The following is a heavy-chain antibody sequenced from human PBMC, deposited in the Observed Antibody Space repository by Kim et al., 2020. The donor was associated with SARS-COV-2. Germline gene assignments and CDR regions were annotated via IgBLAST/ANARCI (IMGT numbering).Heavy chain of an antibody. CDR2: ISSSSSYI. CDR1: GFTFSSYS. Sequence: GGSLRLSCAASGFTFSSYSMNWVRQAPGKGLEWVSSISSSSSYIYYADSVKGRFTISRDNAKNSLYLQMNSLRAEDTAVYYCARGTMVRGVIIPPLDYWGQGTLVTVSS. V-gene: IGHV3-21*04. CDR3: ARGTMVRGVIIPPLDY. D-gene: IGHD3-10*01. J-gene: IGHJ4*02.